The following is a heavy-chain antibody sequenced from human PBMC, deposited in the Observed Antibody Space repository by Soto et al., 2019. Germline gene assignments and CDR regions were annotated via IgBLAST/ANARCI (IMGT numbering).Heavy chain of an antibody. CDR1: GYNFTSYG. CDR2: ISAYNGNT. V-gene: IGHV1-18*04. CDR3: AREGGDVVVVAAPNVNWFDP. J-gene: IGHJ5*02. Sequence: ASVKVSCKASGYNFTSYGISWVRQAPGQGLEWMGWISAYNGNTNYAQKLQGRVTTTTDTSTSTAYMELRSLRSDDTAVYYCAREGGDVVVVAAPNVNWFDPWGQGTLVTVSS. D-gene: IGHD2-15*01.